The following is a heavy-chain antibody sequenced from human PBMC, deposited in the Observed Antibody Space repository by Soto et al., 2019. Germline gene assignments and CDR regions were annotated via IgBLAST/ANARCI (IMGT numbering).Heavy chain of an antibody. V-gene: IGHV3-33*01. CDR3: APGGAAAGTHWFDP. D-gene: IGHD6-13*01. CDR1: GFTFSSYG. J-gene: IGHJ5*02. Sequence: QVQLVESGGGVVQPGRSLRLSCAASGFTFSSYGMHWVRQAPGKGLEWVAGIWYDGSNKYYADSVKGRFTISRDNSKNTLYLQMNSLRAEDTDVYYCAPGGAAAGTHWFDPWGQGTLVTVSS. CDR2: IWYDGSNK.